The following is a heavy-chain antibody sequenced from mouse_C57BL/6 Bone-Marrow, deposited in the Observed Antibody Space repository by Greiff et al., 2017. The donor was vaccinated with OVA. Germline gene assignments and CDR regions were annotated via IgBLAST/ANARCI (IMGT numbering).Heavy chain of an antibody. CDR1: GYTFTSYW. V-gene: IGHV1-72*01. Sequence: QVQLQQPGTELVKPGASVKLSCKASGYTFTSYWMHWVKQRPGRGLEWIGRIDPNSGGTKYNEKFKSKATLTVDKPSSTAYMQLSSLTSEDSAVYYCARERAKDGYYRFAYWGQGTLVTVSA. CDR2: IDPNSGGT. CDR3: ARERAKDGYYRFAY. J-gene: IGHJ3*01. D-gene: IGHD2-3*01.